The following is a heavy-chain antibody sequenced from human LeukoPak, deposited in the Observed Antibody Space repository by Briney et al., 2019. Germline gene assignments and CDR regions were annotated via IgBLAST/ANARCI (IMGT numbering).Heavy chain of an antibody. CDR2: VHSSGST. Sequence: SETLSLTCDVSGDSGASSGSYWSGWFRQPPGKGLEWIGYVHSSGSTKYDSSLGSRVTISMDTSRNQFSPKLSSVTAADTAVYFCTSGGGWLIDFWGRGTLVTVSS. J-gene: IGHJ4*02. CDR1: GDSGASSGSYW. D-gene: IGHD5-24*01. CDR3: TSGGGWLIDF. V-gene: IGHV4-61*01.